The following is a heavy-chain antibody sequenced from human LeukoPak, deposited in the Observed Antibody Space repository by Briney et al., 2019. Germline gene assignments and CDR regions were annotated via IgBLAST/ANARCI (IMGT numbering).Heavy chain of an antibody. J-gene: IGHJ6*02. D-gene: IGHD2-21*01. Sequence: GGSLRLSCAASGLTASHNVNNAMSWVRHAPGEGLEWVSGITTSGNTYYADCGKGRFTISRENSNNTLYLHMDTLRAEDTAVYYCAKAPVWNYYYGLDVWGQGTTVTVSS. CDR1: GLTASHNVNNA. CDR3: AKAPVWNYYYGLDV. V-gene: IGHV3-23*01. CDR2: ITTSGNT.